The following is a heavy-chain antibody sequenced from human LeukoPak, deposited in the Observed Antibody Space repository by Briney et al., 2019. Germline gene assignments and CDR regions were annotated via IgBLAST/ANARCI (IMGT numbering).Heavy chain of an antibody. V-gene: IGHV3-13*01. CDR2: IGTAGDT. J-gene: IGHJ5*02. D-gene: IGHD3-10*01. CDR1: GFTLSSYD. Sequence: GGSLRLSCAASGFTLSSYDMHWVRQATGKGLEWVSAIGTAGDTYYPGSVKGRFTISRENAKNSLYLRMNSLRAGDTAVYYCARSRLGELFPWGQGTLVTVSS. CDR3: ARSRLGELFP.